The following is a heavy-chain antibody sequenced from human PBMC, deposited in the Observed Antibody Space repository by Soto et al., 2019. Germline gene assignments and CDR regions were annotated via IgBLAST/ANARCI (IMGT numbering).Heavy chain of an antibody. CDR3: ARGRHRVYGSGSRLGY. Sequence: GASVKVSCKASGYTFTSYDINWVRQATGQGLEWMGWMNPNSGNTGYAQKFQGRVTMTRNTSISTAYMELSSLRSEDTAVYYCARGRHRVYGSGSRLGYWGQGTLVTVSS. J-gene: IGHJ4*02. D-gene: IGHD3-10*01. CDR2: MNPNSGNT. CDR1: GYTFTSYD. V-gene: IGHV1-8*01.